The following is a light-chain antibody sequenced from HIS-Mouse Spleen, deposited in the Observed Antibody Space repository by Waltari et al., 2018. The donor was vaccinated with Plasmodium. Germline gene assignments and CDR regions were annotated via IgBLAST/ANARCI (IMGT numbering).Light chain of an antibody. CDR1: SSHVGRYNH. V-gene: IGLV2-11*01. J-gene: IGLJ1*01. CDR2: DVS. CDR3: CSYAGSYTFV. Sequence: QSALTQPRSVSGSPGQSVTISCNGTSSHVGRYNHVSWYQQHPGKAPKLMIYDVSKRPSGVPDRFSGSKSGNTASLTISGLQAEDEADYYCCSYAGSYTFVFGTGTKVTVL.